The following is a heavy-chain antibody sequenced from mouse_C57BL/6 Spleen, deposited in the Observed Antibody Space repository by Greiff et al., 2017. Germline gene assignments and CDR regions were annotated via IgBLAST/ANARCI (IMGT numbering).Heavy chain of an antibody. CDR1: GYTFTSYW. V-gene: IGHV1-72*01. CDR3: ARDDGYYGGNCDV. Sequence: QVQLQQPGAELVKPGASVKLSCKASGYTFTSYWMHWVKQRPGRGLEWIGRIYPNSGGTKYNEKFKSKATLTVDKPSSTAKMQLRSLTSEDSSVYSCARDDGYYGGNCDVWGTGTTVTVSS. J-gene: IGHJ1*03. D-gene: IGHD2-3*01. CDR2: IYPNSGGT.